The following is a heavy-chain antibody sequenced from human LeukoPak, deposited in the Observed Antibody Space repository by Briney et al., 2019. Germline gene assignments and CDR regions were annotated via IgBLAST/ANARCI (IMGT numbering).Heavy chain of an antibody. CDR2: INHSGST. CDR1: GGSFSGYY. Sequence: SETLSLTCAVYGGSFSGYYWSWIRQPPGKGLEWIGEINHSGSTNYNPSLKSRVTISVDTSKNQFSLKLGSVTAADTAVYYCARGGIAVAADYWGQGTLVTVSS. D-gene: IGHD6-19*01. V-gene: IGHV4-34*01. J-gene: IGHJ4*02. CDR3: ARGGIAVAADY.